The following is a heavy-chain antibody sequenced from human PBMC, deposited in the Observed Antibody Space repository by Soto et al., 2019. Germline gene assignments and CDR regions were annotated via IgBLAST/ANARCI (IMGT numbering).Heavy chain of an antibody. J-gene: IGHJ6*02. CDR2: IRSKANNYAT. V-gene: IGHV3-73*02. Sequence: EVQPVESGGGLVQPGGSLKLSCAASGFTFSGSAVHWVRQASGKGLEWVGGIRSKANNYATAYAASVQGRFTIFRDDLKNTAYLQMNSLKTEDTAVYYCTNPQVYYGMDVWGQGTTVTVSS. CDR3: TNPQVYYGMDV. CDR1: GFTFSGSA.